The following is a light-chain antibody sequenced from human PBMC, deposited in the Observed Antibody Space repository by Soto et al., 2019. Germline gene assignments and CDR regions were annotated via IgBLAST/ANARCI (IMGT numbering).Light chain of an antibody. CDR3: QQGSNCPQSKFS. J-gene: IGKJ3*01. CDR1: QSVSSY. Sequence: EIVLTQSPATLSLSPGERATLSCRASQSVSSYLAWYQQKPGQAPKLLIYDASNRATGIPARFRGSGSGTGFSRTISSLAAEVFAVYYYQQGSNCPQSKFSFGPGTKVYSK. V-gene: IGKV3-11*01. CDR2: DAS.